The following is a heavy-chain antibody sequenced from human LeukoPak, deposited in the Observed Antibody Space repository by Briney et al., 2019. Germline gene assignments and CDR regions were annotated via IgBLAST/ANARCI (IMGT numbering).Heavy chain of an antibody. CDR2: ISGGGGGT. Sequence: GGSLRLSCAASGFIFSNYAMSWVRQAPGKGPEWVSGISGGGGGTYYADSVEGRFTISRANSKNTLYLQMKSLRVDDTAVYYCAKSVEHSNYRKFHDWGQGTLVTVSS. D-gene: IGHD4-11*01. CDR3: AKSVEHSNYRKFHD. J-gene: IGHJ4*02. CDR1: GFIFSNYA. V-gene: IGHV3-23*01.